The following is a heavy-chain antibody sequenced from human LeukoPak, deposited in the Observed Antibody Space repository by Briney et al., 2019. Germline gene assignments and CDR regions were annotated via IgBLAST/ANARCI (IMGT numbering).Heavy chain of an antibody. CDR3: ARELLGQIDF. D-gene: IGHD3-16*01. J-gene: IGHJ4*02. V-gene: IGHV4-31*03. CDR2: TYYTGST. CDR1: GGSISSGGYY. Sequence: SQTLSLTCTVSGGSISSGGYYWSWIRQHPEKGLEWIGYTYYTGSTFYTPSLKSRVTISLDTSKNQFSLRLSSVTAADTATYYCARELLGQIDFWGQGTLVTVSS.